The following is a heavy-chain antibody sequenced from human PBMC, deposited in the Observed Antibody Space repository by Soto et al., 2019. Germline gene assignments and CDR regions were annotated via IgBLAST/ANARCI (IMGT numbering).Heavy chain of an antibody. V-gene: IGHV1-8*01. CDR3: AREGATQDYYGMDV. D-gene: IGHD1-26*01. Sequence: ASVKVSCKASGYTFTSYDINWVRQATGQGLEWMGWMNPNSGNTGYAQKFQGRVTMTRNTSISTAYMELSSLRSEDTAVYYCAREGATQDYYGMDVWGQGTTVTVSS. J-gene: IGHJ6*02. CDR2: MNPNSGNT. CDR1: GYTFTSYD.